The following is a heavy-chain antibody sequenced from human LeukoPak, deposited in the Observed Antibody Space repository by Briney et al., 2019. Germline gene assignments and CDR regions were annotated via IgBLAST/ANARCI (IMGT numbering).Heavy chain of an antibody. D-gene: IGHD3-3*01. V-gene: IGHV4-59*01. CDR2: IYYSGST. Sequence: SETLSLTCTVSGGSISSYYWSWIRQPPGKGLQWIGYIYYSGSTNYNPSLKSRVTISVDTSKNQFSLKLSSVTAADTAVYYCARAGRYYDFWSGYSAPTWFDPWGQGTLVTVSS. CDR1: GGSISSYY. CDR3: ARAGRYYDFWSGYSAPTWFDP. J-gene: IGHJ5*02.